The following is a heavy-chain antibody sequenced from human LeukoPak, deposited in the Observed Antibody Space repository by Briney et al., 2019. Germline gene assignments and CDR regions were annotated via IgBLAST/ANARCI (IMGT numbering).Heavy chain of an antibody. V-gene: IGHV3-7*01. J-gene: IGHJ4*02. D-gene: IGHD6-19*01. CDR3: ARVGKNGWDFDH. CDR2: IIEGGDVK. CDR1: GFTFSAYW. Sequence: QSGESLRLSCAASGFTFSAYWMTWVRQAPGKGLAWVANIIEGGDVKYYVDSVKGRFTISRDNTKNSLYLQMTSLRADDTAVYYCARVGKNGWDFDHWGQGTLVTVSS.